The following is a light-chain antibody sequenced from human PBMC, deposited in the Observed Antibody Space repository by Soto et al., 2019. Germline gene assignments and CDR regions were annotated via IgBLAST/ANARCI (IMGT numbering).Light chain of an antibody. V-gene: IGLV7-43*01. J-gene: IGLJ2*01. CDR3: LLLSGGGVV. Sequence: QAVVTQEPSLTVSPGGTVTLTCASSTGAVTSGYYAGWLQQKPGQAPRALIYSTNNKHSWTPARFSGSLLGGKAALTLSGVQPADEAEYYCLLLSGGGVVFGGGTKLTVL. CDR1: TGAVTSGYY. CDR2: STN.